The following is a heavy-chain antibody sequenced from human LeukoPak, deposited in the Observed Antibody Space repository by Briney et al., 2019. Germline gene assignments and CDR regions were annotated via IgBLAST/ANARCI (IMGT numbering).Heavy chain of an antibody. D-gene: IGHD6-6*01. J-gene: IGHJ5*02. CDR3: ARGSSASSEVNWFDP. V-gene: IGHV5-51*01. CDR1: GYTFTNYW. Sequence: GESLKISCKGSGYTFTNYWIGWVRQMPGRGLEWMGLIYLHGGESRYSASFQGQVIFSADRSISTAYLHWSSLKASDTAIYYCARGSSASSEVNWFDPWGQGTLVTVSS. CDR2: IYLHGGES.